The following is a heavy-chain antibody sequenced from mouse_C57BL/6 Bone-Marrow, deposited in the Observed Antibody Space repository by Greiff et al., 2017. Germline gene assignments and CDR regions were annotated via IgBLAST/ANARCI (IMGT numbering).Heavy chain of an antibody. D-gene: IGHD4-1*01. CDR3: ARDVGRSAMDY. CDR1: GFTFSSYA. J-gene: IGHJ4*01. V-gene: IGHV5-4*01. Sequence: DVMLVESGGGLVKPGGSLKLSCAASGFTFSSYAMSWVRQTPEKRLEWVATISDGGSYTYYPDNVKGRFTISRDNAKNNLYLQMSHLKSEDTAMYYCARDVGRSAMDYWGQGTSVTVSS. CDR2: ISDGGSYT.